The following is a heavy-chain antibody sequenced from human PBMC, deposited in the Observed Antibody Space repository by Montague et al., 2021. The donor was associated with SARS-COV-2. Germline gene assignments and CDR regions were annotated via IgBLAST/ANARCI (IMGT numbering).Heavy chain of an antibody. Sequence: YLRLSCAASGFTFSSYALHWVRQAPGKGLEWVADISHEGSYKYYADSVKGRFTISRDNSKNTLYLDMNSLRAEDTALYYCARDLESTGYFDPYYYHGMDVWGQGTTVTVSS. J-gene: IGHJ6*02. CDR1: GFTFSSYA. V-gene: IGHV3-30*04. D-gene: IGHD3-9*01. CDR2: ISHEGSYK. CDR3: ARDLESTGYFDPYYYHGMDV.